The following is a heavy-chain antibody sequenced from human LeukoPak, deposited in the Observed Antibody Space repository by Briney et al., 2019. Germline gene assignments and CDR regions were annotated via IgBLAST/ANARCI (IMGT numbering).Heavy chain of an antibody. J-gene: IGHJ3*02. CDR3: ARELSAVGRWGAFDM. V-gene: IGHV1-2*02. CDR2: INPNSGAT. Sequence: ASVKVSCKASGYTFTDYFIHWIRQAPGQRLEWMGWINPNSGATSYAQKFQGRVTMTRDTSINTGNMELTGLRFDDTAVYYCARELSAVGRWGAFDMWGQGTMVTVSS. CDR1: GYTFTDYF. D-gene: IGHD6-13*01.